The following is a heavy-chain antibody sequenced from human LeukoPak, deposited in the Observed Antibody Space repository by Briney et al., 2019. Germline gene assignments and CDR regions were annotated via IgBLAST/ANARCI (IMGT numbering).Heavy chain of an antibody. V-gene: IGHV3-7*05. D-gene: IGHD3-3*01. CDR2: INQDGSEK. CDR1: GGSISSSNW. J-gene: IGHJ4*02. Sequence: PSETLSLTCAVSGGSISSSNWWSWVRQAPGKGLEWVANINQDGSEKYYVDSVKGRFTISRDNAKNSLYLQMNSLRAEDTAVYYCARALDFWSGFRFFREYYFDSWGRGTLVIVSS. CDR3: ARALDFWSGFRFFREYYFDS.